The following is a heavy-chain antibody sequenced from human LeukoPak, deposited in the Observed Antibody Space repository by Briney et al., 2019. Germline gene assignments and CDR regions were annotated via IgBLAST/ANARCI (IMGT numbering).Heavy chain of an antibody. CDR3: ARGAYYYGSGSPHDY. D-gene: IGHD3-10*01. CDR1: EYTFTGYY. CDR2: INPNSGGT. V-gene: IGHV1-2*06. J-gene: IGHJ4*02. Sequence: ASVKVSCEASEYTFTGYYMHWVRQAPGQGLEWMGRINPNSGGTNSAQKFQGRVTMTRDTSISTAYMELSRLRSDDTAVYYCARGAYYYGSGSPHDYWGQGTLVTVSS.